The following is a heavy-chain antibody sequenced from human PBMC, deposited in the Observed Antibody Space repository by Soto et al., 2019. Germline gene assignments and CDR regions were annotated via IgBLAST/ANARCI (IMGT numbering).Heavy chain of an antibody. V-gene: IGHV4-31*03. Sequence: SETLSLTCTVSGGSISSGGYYWSWIRQHPGKGREGIGSIYYSGSTYYNPSRKSRVTISVDTSKNQFSLNLSSVTAAGTAGYGGASGGSDYDTSGRPSFYFDYWGQGTLVTVSS. D-gene: IGHD3-22*01. J-gene: IGHJ4*02. CDR1: GGSISSGGYY. CDR3: ASGGSDYDTSGRPSFYFDY. CDR2: IYYSGST.